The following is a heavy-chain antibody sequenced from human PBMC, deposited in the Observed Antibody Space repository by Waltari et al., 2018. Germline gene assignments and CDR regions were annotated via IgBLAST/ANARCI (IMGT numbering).Heavy chain of an antibody. J-gene: IGHJ4*02. CDR1: GCSLRTYY. V-gene: IGHV4-59*01. CDR3: AREAPGEVQWLDHTHFDY. CDR2: IYYSGST. Sequence: QVQLQESGPGLVKPSETLSLTCTVSGCSLRTYYVSRTRPPPGKGREWSGYIYYSGSTNYNPSLKSRVTISVDTSKNQFSLKLSSVTAADTAVYYCAREAPGEVQWLDHTHFDYWGQGTLVTVSS. D-gene: IGHD6-19*01.